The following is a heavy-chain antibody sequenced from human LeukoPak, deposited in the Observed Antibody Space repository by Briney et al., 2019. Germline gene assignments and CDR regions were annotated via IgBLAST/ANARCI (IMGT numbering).Heavy chain of an antibody. CDR2: MNPNSGNT. J-gene: IGHJ4*02. Sequence: ASVKVSCKASGYNFIDYYLHWVRQAPGQGLEWMGWMNPNSGNTGYAQKFQGRVTMTRNTSISTAYMELSSLRSEDTAVYYCARGVEVGRLDYWGQGTLVTVSS. CDR1: GYNFIDYY. D-gene: IGHD1-26*01. CDR3: ARGVEVGRLDY. V-gene: IGHV1-8*02.